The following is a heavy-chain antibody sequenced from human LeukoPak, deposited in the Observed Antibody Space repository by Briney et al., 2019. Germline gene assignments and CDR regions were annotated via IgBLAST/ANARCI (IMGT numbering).Heavy chain of an antibody. CDR3: AEYHTSSSSWSGRYFDY. Sequence: PGGSLRLSCAASAFTFSSYAMTWVRQAPGKGLEWVSGISGSGDITYYADSVKGRFTISRDNSKNTLYLQMHSLRAEDTALYYCAEYHTSSSSWSGRYFDYWGQGTLVTVSS. CDR2: ISGSGDIT. CDR1: AFTFSSYA. V-gene: IGHV3-23*01. J-gene: IGHJ4*02. D-gene: IGHD6-13*01.